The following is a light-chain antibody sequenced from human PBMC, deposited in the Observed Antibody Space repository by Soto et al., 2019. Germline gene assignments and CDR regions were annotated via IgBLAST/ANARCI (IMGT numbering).Light chain of an antibody. Sequence: DIQMTQSPSSLSASVGDRVTISCRASQDISNYLAWYQQKPGKVPKLLISAASTLHSGVPSRFSGSGSGTDFTLTISSLQPEDVATYYCQKYNSVPPLTFGPGTKVDIK. V-gene: IGKV1-27*01. CDR2: AAS. J-gene: IGKJ3*01. CDR3: QKYNSVPPLT. CDR1: QDISNY.